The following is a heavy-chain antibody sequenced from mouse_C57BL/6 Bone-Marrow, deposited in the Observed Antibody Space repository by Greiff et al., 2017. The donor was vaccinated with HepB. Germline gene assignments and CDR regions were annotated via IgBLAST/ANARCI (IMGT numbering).Heavy chain of an antibody. CDR3: ARSGYDYDGGQNYAMDY. CDR2: IDPNSGGT. CDR1: GYTFTSYW. V-gene: IGHV1-72*01. J-gene: IGHJ4*01. D-gene: IGHD2-4*01. Sequence: QVQLKQPGAELVKPGASVKLSCKASGYTFTSYWMHWVKQRPGRGLEWIGRIDPNSGGTKYNEKFKSKATLTVDKPSSTAYMQLSSLTSEDSAVYYCARSGYDYDGGQNYAMDYWGQGTSVTVSS.